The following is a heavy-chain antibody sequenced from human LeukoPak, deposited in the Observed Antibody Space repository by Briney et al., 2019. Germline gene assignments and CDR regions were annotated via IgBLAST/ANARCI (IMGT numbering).Heavy chain of an antibody. D-gene: IGHD1-1*01. V-gene: IGHV3-23*01. CDR2: ISGSGGST. CDR3: AKDAARTAGTTALYYYGMDV. CDR1: RFTFSSYA. Sequence: GGSLRLSCAASRFTFSSYAMSWVRQAPGKGLEWVSAISGSGGSTYYADSVKGRFTISRDNSKNTLYLQMNSLRVEDTAVYYCAKDAARTAGTTALYYYGMDVWGQGATVTVSS. J-gene: IGHJ6*02.